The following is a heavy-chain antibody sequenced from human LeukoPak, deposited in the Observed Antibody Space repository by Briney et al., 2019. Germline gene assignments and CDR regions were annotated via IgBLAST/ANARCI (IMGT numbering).Heavy chain of an antibody. D-gene: IGHD2/OR15-2a*01. V-gene: IGHV3-23*01. CDR2: ITGGHYAT. CDR1: GFSFSSFA. J-gene: IGHJ5*02. Sequence: GGSLRLSCAASGFSFSSFAMTWVRQAPGKGLEWVSSITGGHYATYNTDSVKGRFTISRDNAKNTLYLQMNSLRTEDTAVYYCAKDRVSPGFNWFDPWGQGNLVTVSS. CDR3: AKDRVSPGFNWFDP.